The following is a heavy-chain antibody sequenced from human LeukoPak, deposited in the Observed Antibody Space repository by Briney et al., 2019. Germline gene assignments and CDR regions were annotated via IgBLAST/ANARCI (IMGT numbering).Heavy chain of an antibody. J-gene: IGHJ4*02. CDR1: GFTFSSYA. V-gene: IGHV3-23*01. D-gene: IGHD6-13*01. Sequence: GGSLRLSCAASGFTFSSYAMSWVRQAPGKGLEWVSAISGSGGSTYYADSVKGRFTISRDNSKNTLYLQMNSLRAEDTAVYYCAKDRDYSSSWPRYYFDYWGQGTLVTVSS. CDR2: ISGSGGST. CDR3: AKDRDYSSSWPRYYFDY.